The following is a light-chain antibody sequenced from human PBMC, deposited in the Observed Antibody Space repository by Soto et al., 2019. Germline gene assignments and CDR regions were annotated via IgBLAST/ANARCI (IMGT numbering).Light chain of an antibody. Sequence: EIVLTQSPGTLSLSLGERATVSCRASQSVGSNYLAWYQRKPGQAPRLLIYGASSRATGIPDRFSGSGSGTDFTVAISRLEPEEFSVYYCQQYATTPFTFGPGTKVDIK. CDR3: QQYATTPFT. CDR2: GAS. V-gene: IGKV3-20*01. CDR1: QSVGSNY. J-gene: IGKJ3*01.